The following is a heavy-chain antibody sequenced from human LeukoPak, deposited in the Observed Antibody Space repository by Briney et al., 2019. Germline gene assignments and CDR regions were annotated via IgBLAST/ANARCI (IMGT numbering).Heavy chain of an antibody. CDR2: INPNSGYT. D-gene: IGHD1-26*01. CDR1: GYTFTGYY. Sequence: ASVKVSCKASGYTFTGYYMHWVRQAPGQGLEWMGWINPNSGYTNYAQKFQGRLTMTTDTSTNTVYMELGSLRSDDTAVYYCARDRGHRLWELPQSLDYWGQGTLVTVSS. V-gene: IGHV1-2*02. J-gene: IGHJ4*02. CDR3: ARDRGHRLWELPQSLDY.